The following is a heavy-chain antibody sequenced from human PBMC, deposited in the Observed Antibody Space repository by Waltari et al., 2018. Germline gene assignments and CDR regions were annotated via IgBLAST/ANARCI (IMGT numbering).Heavy chain of an antibody. CDR2: IYSGGST. CDR1: GFTVSSNY. V-gene: IGHV3-66*02. D-gene: IGHD5-12*01. CDR3: ARPVGSGYAYYGMDV. J-gene: IGHJ6*02. Sequence: EVQLVESGGGLVQPGGSLRLSCAASGFTVSSNYMSWVRQAPGKGLEWVSVIYSGGSTYYADSVKGRFTISRDNSKNTLYLQMNSLRAEDTAVYYCARPVGSGYAYYGMDVWGQGTTVTVSS.